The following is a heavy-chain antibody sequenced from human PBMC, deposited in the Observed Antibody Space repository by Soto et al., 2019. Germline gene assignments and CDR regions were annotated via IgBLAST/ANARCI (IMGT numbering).Heavy chain of an antibody. D-gene: IGHD3-10*01. J-gene: IGHJ4*02. V-gene: IGHV3-74*01. CDR3: ADSWLPTSY. CDR1: GFSFSHYW. CDR2: ISHDGRTT. Sequence: GGSLTPSCPASGFSFSHYWIHWVRQAPGRGLVWVSRISHDGRTTTYADSVKGRFTISRDNGKSTLYLQMNSLTVEDGAVYYCADSWLPTSYWGPGTLVTVSS.